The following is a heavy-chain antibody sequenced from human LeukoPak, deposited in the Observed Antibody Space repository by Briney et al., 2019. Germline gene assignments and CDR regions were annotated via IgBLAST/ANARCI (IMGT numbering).Heavy chain of an antibody. J-gene: IGHJ5*02. V-gene: IGHV4-34*01. CDR3: ARYATIFGVVIEFDP. Sequence: PSETLSLTCAVYGGSFSGYYWSWIRQPPGKGLEWIGEINHSGSTNYNPSLKSRVTISVDTSKNQFSLKLSSVTAADTAVYYCARYATIFGVVIEFDPWGQGTLVTVSS. D-gene: IGHD3-3*01. CDR1: GGSFSGYY. CDR2: INHSGST.